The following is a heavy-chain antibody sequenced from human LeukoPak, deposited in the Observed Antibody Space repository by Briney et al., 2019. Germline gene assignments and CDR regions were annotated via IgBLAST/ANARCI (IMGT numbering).Heavy chain of an antibody. D-gene: IGHD6-6*01. J-gene: IGHJ5*02. CDR3: ARHSGGSSSSPNWFDP. Sequence: SETLSLTCTVSGGSISSSSYYWGWIRQPPGKGLEWIGSVYYSGSTYYNPSLKSRVTISEDTSKNQFSLKLSSVTAADTAVYYCARHSGGSSSSPNWFDPWGQGTLVTVSS. CDR2: VYYSGST. CDR1: GGSISSSSYY. V-gene: IGHV4-39*01.